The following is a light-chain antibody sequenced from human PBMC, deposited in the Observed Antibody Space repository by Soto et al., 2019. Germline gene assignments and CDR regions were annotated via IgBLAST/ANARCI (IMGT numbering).Light chain of an antibody. V-gene: IGLV2-14*01. J-gene: IGLJ1*01. CDR2: DVS. CDR1: SSDVGGYNY. Sequence: QSALTQPASVSGSPGQSITISCTGTSSDVGGYNYVSWYQQNPGKAPKLMIYDVSVRPSGVSNRFSGSKSVNTASLTISGLQAEDEADYYCSSYTSSSTLYVFGTGTNLTVL. CDR3: SSYTSSSTLYV.